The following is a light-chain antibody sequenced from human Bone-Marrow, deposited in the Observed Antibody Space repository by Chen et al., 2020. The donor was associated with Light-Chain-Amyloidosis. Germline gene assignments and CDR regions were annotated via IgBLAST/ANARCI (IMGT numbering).Light chain of an antibody. J-gene: IGKJ1*01. CDR1: QSLVHSNGHNC. Sequence: DIVMTQSPLSLPVTPGEPASISCRSSQSLVHSNGHNCLEWYLQKPGQSPQLLIYLGSTRASGVPDRFSGSGSGTDFTLKISRVEAEDVGVYYCMQALQAPRTFGQGTKVEIK. CDR2: LGS. V-gene: IGKV2-28*01. CDR3: MQALQAPRT.